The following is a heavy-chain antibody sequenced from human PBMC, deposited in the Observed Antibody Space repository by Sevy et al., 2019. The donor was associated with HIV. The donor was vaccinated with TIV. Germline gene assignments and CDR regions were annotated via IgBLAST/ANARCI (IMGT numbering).Heavy chain of an antibody. J-gene: IGHJ4*02. Sequence: GGSLRLSCAASGFTFSANWMNWVRQAPGKGLEWVANIKADGGDKHYVDSVEGRFTISRDNAKNLLFLQMNSLRVEDTAVYYWAHETFGRFESWGQGTLVTVSS. D-gene: IGHD3-16*01. V-gene: IGHV3-7*01. CDR1: GFTFSANW. CDR3: AHETFGRFES. CDR2: IKADGGDK.